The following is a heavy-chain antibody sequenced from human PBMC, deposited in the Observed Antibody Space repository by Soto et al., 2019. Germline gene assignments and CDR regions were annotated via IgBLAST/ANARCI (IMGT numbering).Heavy chain of an antibody. CDR3: AKGPRFTVTNPFDY. J-gene: IGHJ4*02. D-gene: IGHD4-17*01. Sequence: GSLRLSCAASGFTFSSYAMSWVRQTPGKGLEWVSGIIGSGGATYNADSVKGRFTISRDTSKNTVYLQMNSLRAEDTAVYYCAKGPRFTVTNPFDYWGQGTLVTVSS. CDR1: GFTFSSYA. V-gene: IGHV3-23*01. CDR2: IIGSGGAT.